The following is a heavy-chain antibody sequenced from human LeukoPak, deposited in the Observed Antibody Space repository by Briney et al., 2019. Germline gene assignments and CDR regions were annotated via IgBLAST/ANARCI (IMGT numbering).Heavy chain of an antibody. CDR2: INPNSGGT. J-gene: IGHJ4*02. Sequence: ASVKVSCKASGYTFTSYGISWVRQAPGQGLEWMGWINPNSGGTNYAQKFQGRVTMTRDTSISTAYMELSRLRSDDTAVYYCARDTEYFGEGDYWGQGTLVTVSS. V-gene: IGHV1-2*02. CDR3: ARDTEYFGEGDY. D-gene: IGHD3-9*01. CDR1: GYTFTSYG.